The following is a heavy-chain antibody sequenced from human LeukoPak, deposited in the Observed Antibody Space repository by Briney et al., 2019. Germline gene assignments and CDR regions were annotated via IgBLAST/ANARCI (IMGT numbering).Heavy chain of an antibody. CDR3: ARVSYSYGYPYFAY. CDR2: IKQDGSEK. J-gene: IGHJ4*02. V-gene: IGHV3-7*01. CDR1: GFTFSSYW. Sequence: PGGSLRLSCAASGFTFSSYWMSWVRQAPGKGLEGVANIKQDGSEKDYVDSVKGRFTISRDNAKNSLYLQMCSLRAEDTAVYYCARVSYSYGYPYFAYWGQGTLVTVSS. D-gene: IGHD5-18*01.